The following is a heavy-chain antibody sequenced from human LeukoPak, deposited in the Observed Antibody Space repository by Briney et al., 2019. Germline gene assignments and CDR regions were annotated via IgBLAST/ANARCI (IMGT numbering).Heavy chain of an antibody. Sequence: PGGSLRLSCAASGFTFSDYYMSWIRQAPGKGLEWVSYITSSGSSMYYADSVKGRFTISRDNAQNSLYLQMNSLRAEDTAVYYCSRGSHIVGDTASFDIWGQGTLVIVSP. CDR1: GFTFSDYY. CDR2: ITSSGSSM. J-gene: IGHJ4*02. CDR3: SRGSHIVGDTASFDI. D-gene: IGHD1-26*01. V-gene: IGHV3-11*04.